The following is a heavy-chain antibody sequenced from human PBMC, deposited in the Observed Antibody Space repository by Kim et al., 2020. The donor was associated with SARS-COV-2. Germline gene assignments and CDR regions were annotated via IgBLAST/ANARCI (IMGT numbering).Heavy chain of an antibody. V-gene: IGHV3-23*01. J-gene: IGHJ4*02. CDR2: IHGGGDKT. CDR1: GFTFSDYT. Sequence: GGSLRLSCEASGFTFSDYTMRWVRQVPGKGLQWVSTIHGGGDKTFYADYVKGRFTISRDNSKNTLFLQMNSLRGDDTAVYFCAKDSRGYSGYHECWGQGTLVTVSS. D-gene: IGHD5-12*01. CDR3: AKDSRGYSGYHEC.